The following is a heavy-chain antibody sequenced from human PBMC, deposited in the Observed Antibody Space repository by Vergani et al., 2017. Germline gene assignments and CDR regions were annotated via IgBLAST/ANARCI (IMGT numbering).Heavy chain of an antibody. V-gene: IGHV4-61*02. D-gene: IGHD3-3*01. CDR2: IYTSGST. J-gene: IGHJ5*02. CDR1: GGSISSGSYY. Sequence: QVQLQESGPGLVKPSQTLSLTCTVSGGSISSGSYYWSWIRQPAGKGLEWIGRIYTSGSTNYNPSLKSRVTMSVDTSKNQFSLKLSSVTAADTAVYYCARDRGLEAFFGVVTANWFDPWGQGTLVTVSS. CDR3: ARDRGLEAFFGVVTANWFDP.